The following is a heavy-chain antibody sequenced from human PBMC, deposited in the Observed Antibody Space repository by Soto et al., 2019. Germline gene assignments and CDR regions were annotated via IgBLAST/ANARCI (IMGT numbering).Heavy chain of an antibody. CDR1: GFTFSSYA. J-gene: IGHJ4*02. D-gene: IGHD3-10*01. Sequence: EVQLLEPGGGLVQPGGSLRLSCAASGFTFSSYAMRWVRQAPGKGLEWVSAISGSGGSTYYADSVKGRFTISRDNSKNTLYLQMNSLRAEDTAVYYCARRGSRSYYDYWGQGTLVTVSS. V-gene: IGHV3-23*01. CDR2: ISGSGGST. CDR3: ARRGSRSYYDY.